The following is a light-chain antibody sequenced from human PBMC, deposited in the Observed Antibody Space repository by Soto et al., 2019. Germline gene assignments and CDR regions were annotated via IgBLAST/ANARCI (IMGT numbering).Light chain of an antibody. V-gene: IGKV1-8*01. CDR3: QQYYSYPPHT. J-gene: IGKJ2*01. CDR1: QGISSY. CDR2: AAS. Sequence: ALRMTQSPSSFSASTGDRVTITCRASQGISSYLAWYQQKPGKAPKLLIYAASTLQSGVPSRFSGSGSGTDFTLTISCLQSEDFATYYCQQYYSYPPHTFGQGTKLEIK.